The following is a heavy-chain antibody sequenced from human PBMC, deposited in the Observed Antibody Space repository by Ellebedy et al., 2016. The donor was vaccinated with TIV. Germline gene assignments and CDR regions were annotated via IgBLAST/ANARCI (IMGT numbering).Heavy chain of an antibody. CDR1: GFTFSNYW. CDR3: ARGVVRGVDHFEY. V-gene: IGHV3-7*03. CDR2: IKQDGSEK. Sequence: PGGSLRLSCAASGFTFSNYWMSWVRQAPGKGLEWVANIKQDGSEKYYVDSVKGRFTISRDNAKNSLYLQMNSLRAEDTAVYYCARGVVRGVDHFEYWGQGTLVTVSS. D-gene: IGHD3-3*01. J-gene: IGHJ4*02.